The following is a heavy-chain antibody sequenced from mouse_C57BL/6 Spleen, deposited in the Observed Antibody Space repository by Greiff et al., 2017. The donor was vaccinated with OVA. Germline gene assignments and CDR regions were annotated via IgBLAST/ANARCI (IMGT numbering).Heavy chain of an antibody. CDR2: IDPSDSET. CDR3: ARWGLYYYAMDY. Sequence: QVHVKQPGAELVRPGSSVKLSCKASGYTFTSYWMHWVKQRPIQGLEWIGNIDPSDSETHYNQKFKDKATLTVDKSSSTAYMQLSSLTSEDSAVYYCARWGLYYYAMDYWGQGTSVTVSS. V-gene: IGHV1-52*01. J-gene: IGHJ4*01. CDR1: GYTFTSYW. D-gene: IGHD1-1*01.